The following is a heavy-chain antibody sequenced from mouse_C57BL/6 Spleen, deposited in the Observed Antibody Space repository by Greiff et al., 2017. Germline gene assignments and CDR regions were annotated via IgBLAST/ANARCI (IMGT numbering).Heavy chain of an antibody. V-gene: IGHV14-1*01. CDR1: GFNIKDYY. CDR2: IDPEDGDT. Sequence: VQLQQSGAELVRPGASVKLSCTASGFNIKDYYMHWVKQRPEQGLEWIGRIDPEDGDTEYDPKFQGKATMTADTSSTTAYLQLSSLTSEDTAVYYCTTGPYYDGFAYWGQGTLVTVSA. J-gene: IGHJ3*01. CDR3: TTGPYYDGFAY. D-gene: IGHD1-1*01.